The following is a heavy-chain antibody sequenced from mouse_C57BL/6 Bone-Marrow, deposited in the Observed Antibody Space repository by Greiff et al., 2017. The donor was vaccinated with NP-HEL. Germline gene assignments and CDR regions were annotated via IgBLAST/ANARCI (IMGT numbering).Heavy chain of an antibody. V-gene: IGHV1-72*01. CDR1: SYTFTSYW. CDR3: ASSHRGYYAMDY. Sequence: QVHVKQPGAELVKPGASVKLSCKASSYTFTSYWMHWVKQRPGRGLAWIGRIDPNSGGTKYNEKFKSKATLTVDKPSSTAYMQLSSLTSEDSAVDYCASSHRGYYAMDYWGQGTSVTVSS. D-gene: IGHD2-14*01. J-gene: IGHJ4*01. CDR2: IDPNSGGT.